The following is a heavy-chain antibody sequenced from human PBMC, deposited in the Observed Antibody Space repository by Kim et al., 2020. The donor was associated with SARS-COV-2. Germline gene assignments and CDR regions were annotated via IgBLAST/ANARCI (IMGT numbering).Heavy chain of an antibody. J-gene: IGHJ5*02. CDR2: TK. D-gene: IGHD1-26*01. V-gene: IGHV3-48*03. CDR3: VGDVGGRYNH. Sequence: TKYYADSVKGRFTISRDDAKNSLFLQMNSLRAEDTAVYYCVGDVGGRYNHWGQGTLVTVSS.